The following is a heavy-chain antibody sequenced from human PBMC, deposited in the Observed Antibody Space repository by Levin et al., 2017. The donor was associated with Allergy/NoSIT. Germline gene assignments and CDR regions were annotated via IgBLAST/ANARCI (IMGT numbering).Heavy chain of an antibody. J-gene: IGHJ4*02. CDR3: VRDGNDFSNYDFDY. CDR2: IWYDGSNK. Sequence: PGGSLRLSCAASGFTFSSYGMHWVRQAPGKGLEWVAVIWYDGSNKYYADSVKGRFTISRDNSKNTLYLQMNSLRAEDTAVYYCVRDGNDFSNYDFDYWGQGTLVTVSS. V-gene: IGHV3-33*01. D-gene: IGHD4-11*01. CDR1: GFTFSSYG.